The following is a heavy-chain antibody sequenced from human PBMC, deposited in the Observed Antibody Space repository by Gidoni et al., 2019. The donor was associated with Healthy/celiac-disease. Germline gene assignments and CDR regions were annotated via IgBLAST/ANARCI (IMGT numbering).Heavy chain of an antibody. J-gene: IGHJ4*02. D-gene: IGHD7-27*01. CDR3: ARDQHWGWGHFDY. CDR2: SYSGGST. V-gene: IGHV3-66*01. Sequence: EVQLVESGGGLVQPGGSLSLSGAASGFTVSSNYMSWVRQAPGKGLDWVSVSYSGGSTYYADSVKGRFTISRDNSKNTLYLQMNSLRAEDTAVYYWARDQHWGWGHFDYWGQGTLVTVSS. CDR1: GFTVSSNY.